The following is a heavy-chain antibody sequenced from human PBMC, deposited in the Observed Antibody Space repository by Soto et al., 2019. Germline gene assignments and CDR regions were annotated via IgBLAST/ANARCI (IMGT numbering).Heavy chain of an antibody. V-gene: IGHV4-31*03. CDR3: ARGSYYDSSGYYGP. D-gene: IGHD3-22*01. J-gene: IGHJ5*02. Sequence: PSETLSLTCTVSGGSISSGGYYWSWILHHPGKGLEWIGYIYYSGSTYYNPSLKSRVTISVGTSKNQFSLQLSSVTAADTAVYYCARGSYYDSSGYYGPWGQGTLVTVSS. CDR1: GGSISSGGYY. CDR2: IYYSGST.